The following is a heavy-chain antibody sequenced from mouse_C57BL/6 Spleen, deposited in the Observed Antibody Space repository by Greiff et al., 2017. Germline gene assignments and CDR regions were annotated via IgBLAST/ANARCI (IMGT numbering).Heavy chain of an antibody. CDR2: ILPGSGST. Sequence: QVQLKQSGAELMKPGASVKLSCKATGYTFTGYWIEWVKQRPGHGLEWIGEILPGSGSTNYNEKFKGKATFTADTSSNTAYMQLSSLTTEDSAIYYCARGLRLRGDYAMDYWGQGTSVTVSS. J-gene: IGHJ4*01. CDR1: GYTFTGYW. CDR3: ARGLRLRGDYAMDY. D-gene: IGHD3-2*02. V-gene: IGHV1-9*01.